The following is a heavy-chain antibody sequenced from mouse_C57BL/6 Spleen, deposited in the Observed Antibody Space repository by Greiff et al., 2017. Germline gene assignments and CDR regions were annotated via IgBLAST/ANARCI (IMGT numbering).Heavy chain of an antibody. CDR1: GYAFSSSW. J-gene: IGHJ1*03. V-gene: IGHV1-82*01. CDR3: ARWATVKNFDV. Sequence: VKLMESGPELVKPGASVKISCKASGYAFSSSWMNWVKQRPGKGLEWIGRIYPGDGDTNYNGKFKGKATLTADKSSSTAYMQLSSLTSEDSAVYFCARWATVKNFDVWGTGTTVTVSS. CDR2: IYPGDGDT. D-gene: IGHD1-1*01.